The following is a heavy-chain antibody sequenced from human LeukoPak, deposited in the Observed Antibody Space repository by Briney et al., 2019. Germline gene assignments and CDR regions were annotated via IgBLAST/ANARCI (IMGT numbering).Heavy chain of an antibody. CDR2: ISSDGSNK. D-gene: IGHD2-15*01. Sequence: PGGSLRLSCAASGFIFSSYVMQWVRQAPAKGLEWVAAISSDGSNKYYTNSVMGRFTISRDNSKNTLYLQMNSLRAEDTAEYYCARDTSTTLDYWGQGTLVTVSS. V-gene: IGHV3-30*04. CDR3: ARDTSTTLDY. J-gene: IGHJ4*02. CDR1: GFIFSSYV.